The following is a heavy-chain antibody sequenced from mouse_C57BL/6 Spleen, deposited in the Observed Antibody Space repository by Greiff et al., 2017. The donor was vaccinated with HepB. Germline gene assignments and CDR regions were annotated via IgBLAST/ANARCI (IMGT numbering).Heavy chain of an antibody. Sequence: QVQLQQPGAELVMPGASVKLSCTASGYTFTSYWMHWVKQRPGQGLEWIGEIDPSDSYTNYNQKFKGKSTLTVDKSSSTAYMQLSSLTSEDSAVYYCAIWLRRTPSFAYWGQGTLVTVSA. CDR2: IDPSDSYT. J-gene: IGHJ3*01. V-gene: IGHV1-69*01. CDR1: GYTFTSYW. CDR3: AIWLRRTPSFAY. D-gene: IGHD2-2*01.